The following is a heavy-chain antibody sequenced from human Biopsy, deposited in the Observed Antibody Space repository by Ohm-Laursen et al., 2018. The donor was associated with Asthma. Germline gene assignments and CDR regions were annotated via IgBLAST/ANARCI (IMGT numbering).Heavy chain of an antibody. CDR1: GGSVSSGNNS. CDR3: ARCGGDCPIRGSDS. CDR2: MYHSGRT. J-gene: IGHJ4*02. Sequence: SQTLSLTCVVSGGSVSSGNNSWTWIRQPPGKGLEWIGYMYHSGRTYYNPSLKSRVNISVDKSKNQFSLKVNSVTAADTAVYYCARCGGDCPIRGSDSWGPGTL. V-gene: IGHV4-30-2*01. D-gene: IGHD2-21*02.